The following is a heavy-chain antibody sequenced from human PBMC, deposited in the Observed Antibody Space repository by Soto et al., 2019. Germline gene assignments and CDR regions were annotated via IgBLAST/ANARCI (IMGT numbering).Heavy chain of an antibody. J-gene: IGHJ3*01. D-gene: IGHD3-3*01. Sequence: PSETLSLTCIVSGGSIARSGYYWGWVRQPPGKGLEWIGTMYYTGSTYHNSSLKSRLTISVDTSKNQFSLRLRSVTAADTAVYYCAASGVVIGSFDVFDVWGQGTLVTVSS. CDR1: GGSIARSGYY. CDR3: AASGVVIGSFDVFDV. CDR2: MYYTGST. V-gene: IGHV4-39*01.